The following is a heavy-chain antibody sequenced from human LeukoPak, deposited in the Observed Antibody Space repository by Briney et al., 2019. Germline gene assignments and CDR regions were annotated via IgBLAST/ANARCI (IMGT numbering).Heavy chain of an antibody. D-gene: IGHD2-15*01. CDR1: GFTFSHFW. CDR2: IKKTGSET. J-gene: IGHJ4*02. V-gene: IGHV3-7*01. CDR3: AREDGYCSGGNCYSYFDS. Sequence: HSGGSLRLSCAASGFTFSHFWMSWVRQAPGKGLEWVAYIKKTGSETYYVDSVKGRFTITRGNTRNSLFLQMYSLRAEDTAVYFCAREDGYCSGGNCYSYFDSWGQGTLVTVSS.